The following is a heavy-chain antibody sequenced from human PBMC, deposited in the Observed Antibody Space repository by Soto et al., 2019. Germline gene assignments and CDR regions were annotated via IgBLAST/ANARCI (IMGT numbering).Heavy chain of an antibody. J-gene: IGHJ4*02. CDR1: GCNFSTYT. Sequence: GGSLRISCAASGCNFSTYTMNWVRQPPGKGLEWVSSITGGSDYIYYADSVKGRFTITRDNAKNSLFLQMNRLRAEDTAVYYCARDFTTVTHFWGQGTLVTVSS. CDR3: ARDFTTVTHF. V-gene: IGHV3-21*01. D-gene: IGHD4-17*01. CDR2: ITGGSDYI.